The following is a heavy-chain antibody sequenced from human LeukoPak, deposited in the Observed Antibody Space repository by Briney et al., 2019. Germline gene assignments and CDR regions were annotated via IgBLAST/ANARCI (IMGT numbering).Heavy chain of an antibody. V-gene: IGHV4-39*01. Sequence: SETLSLTCTVSGGSISTSSYYWGWARQPPGKGLEWIGSIYYDGSTHHNPSLKSRVTISADTSKNQYSLRLSSVTAADAAVYYCAIDSGDHRVVYCAQGALVTVSS. CDR3: AIDSGDHRVVY. CDR1: GGSISTSSYY. D-gene: IGHD1-26*01. CDR2: IYYDGST. J-gene: IGHJ4*02.